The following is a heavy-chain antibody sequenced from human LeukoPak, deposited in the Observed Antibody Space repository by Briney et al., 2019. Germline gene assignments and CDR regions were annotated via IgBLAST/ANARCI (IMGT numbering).Heavy chain of an antibody. J-gene: IGHJ6*02. CDR2: IYYSGST. CDR1: GGSISSYY. D-gene: IGHD3-16*01. Sequence: SETLSLTCTVSGGSISSYYRSWIRQPPGKGLEWIGYIYYSGSTNYNPSLKSRVTISVDTSKNQFSLKLSSVTAADTAVYYCARLGGADYYYYGMDVWGQGTTVTVSS. CDR3: ARLGGADYYYYGMDV. V-gene: IGHV4-59*08.